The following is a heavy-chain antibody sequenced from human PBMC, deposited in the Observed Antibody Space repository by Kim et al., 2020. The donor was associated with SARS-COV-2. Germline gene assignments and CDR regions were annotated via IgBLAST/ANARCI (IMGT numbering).Heavy chain of an antibody. J-gene: IGHJ3*02. V-gene: IGHV3-48*02. CDR3: VRDRMGGAFDM. D-gene: IGHD3-16*01. CDR2: ITKSSTTI. Sequence: GGSLRLSCATSGFTFSAYDMNWVRQAPGKGLEWLSFITKSSTTIYYADSVEGRFTISRDNAKNLLFLQMNRLRDEDTGLYYCVRDRMGGAFDMWGQGTMV. CDR1: GFTFSAYD.